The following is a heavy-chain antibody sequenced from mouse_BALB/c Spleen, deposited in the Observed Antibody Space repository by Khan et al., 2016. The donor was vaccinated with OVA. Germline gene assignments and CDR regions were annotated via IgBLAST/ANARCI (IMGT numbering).Heavy chain of an antibody. CDR1: GFSLTNYS. CDR2: IWSAGST. CDR3: ARRGYDYGRGALFAY. D-gene: IGHD2-4*01. J-gene: IGHJ3*01. V-gene: IGHV2-2*02. Sequence: QVQLQQSGPGLVQPSQSLSITCTVSGFSLTNYSVHWVRQSPGKGLEWLGVIWSAGSTDYNAAFISRLTIRKDNSRSQVFFKMNSLQPNDTAIYYCARRGYDYGRGALFAYWGQVTLVTVSA.